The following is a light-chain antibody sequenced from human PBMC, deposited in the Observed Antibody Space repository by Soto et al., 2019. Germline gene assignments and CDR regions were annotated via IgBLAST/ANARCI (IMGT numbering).Light chain of an antibody. CDR3: QPYNSLWT. CDR2: KAS. V-gene: IGKV1-5*03. J-gene: IGKJ1*01. CDR1: QSINSW. Sequence: DLQMTQSPSTLSASVGDRVTITCRASQSINSWLAGYQQKPGKAPKLLLYKASILESGVPSRFSGSGSGTEFTLTISSLQPDDFATYYCQPYNSLWTVGQGTKVEIK.